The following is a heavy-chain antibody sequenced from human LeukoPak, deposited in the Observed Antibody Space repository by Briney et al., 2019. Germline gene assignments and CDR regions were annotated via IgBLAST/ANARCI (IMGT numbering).Heavy chain of an antibody. D-gene: IGHD6-19*01. J-gene: IGHJ4*02. V-gene: IGHV3-21*01. CDR1: GFTFSSYS. Sequence: GSLRLSCAASGFTFSSYSMNWVRQAPGRGLEWVSSISSSSSYICYADSVKGRFTISRDNAKNSLYLQMNSLRAEDTAVYYCARGGAVAPKFNFDYWGQGTLVTVSS. CDR2: ISSSSSYI. CDR3: ARGGAVAPKFNFDY.